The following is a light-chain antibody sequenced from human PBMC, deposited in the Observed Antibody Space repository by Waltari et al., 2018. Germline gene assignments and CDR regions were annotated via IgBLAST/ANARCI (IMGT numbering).Light chain of an antibody. Sequence: QSVLTQPPSASGTPGQRVTISCSGSTSNIGRNYVYWYQQFPGTAPKLPVYRNNERPPGVPDRISGSKSGTSASLAISGLRSEDEADYYCATWDGSLTAWVFGGGTKVTVL. CDR3: ATWDGSLTAWV. V-gene: IGLV1-47*01. J-gene: IGLJ3*02. CDR1: TSNIGRNY. CDR2: RNN.